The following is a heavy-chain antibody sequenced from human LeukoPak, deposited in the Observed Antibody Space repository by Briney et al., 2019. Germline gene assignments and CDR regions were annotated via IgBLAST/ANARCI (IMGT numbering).Heavy chain of an antibody. J-gene: IGHJ4*02. Sequence: GGSLRLSCAASGFTFSSYAMSWVRQAPGRGLEWVSAISGSGGSTYYADSVKGRFTISRDNSKNTLYLQMNSLRAEGTAVYYCAKEVDYCGGDCYSGFDYWGQGTLVTVSS. CDR1: GFTFSSYA. V-gene: IGHV3-23*01. D-gene: IGHD2-21*01. CDR2: ISGSGGST. CDR3: AKEVDYCGGDCYSGFDY.